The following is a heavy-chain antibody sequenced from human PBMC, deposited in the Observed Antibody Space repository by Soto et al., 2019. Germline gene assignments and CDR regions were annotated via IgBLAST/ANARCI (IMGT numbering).Heavy chain of an antibody. Sequence: ASVKVSCKASGYTFTSYAMHWVRQAPGQRLEWMGWINAGNGNTKYSQKFQGRVTITRDTYASTAYMELSSLRSEDTAVYYCARLTPDYYDSSGYYYLRGSFDYWGQGTPDTVS. CDR1: GYTFTSYA. CDR2: INAGNGNT. J-gene: IGHJ4*02. CDR3: ARLTPDYYDSSGYYYLRGSFDY. V-gene: IGHV1-3*01. D-gene: IGHD3-22*01.